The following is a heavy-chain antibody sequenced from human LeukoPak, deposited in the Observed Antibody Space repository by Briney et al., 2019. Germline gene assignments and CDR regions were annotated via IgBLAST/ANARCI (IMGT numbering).Heavy chain of an antibody. CDR1: GGSISSSGSY. V-gene: IGHV4-39*07. CDR3: ARVMAARREDLNWFDP. Sequence: SETLSLTCTVSGGSISSSGSYWGWIRQPPGKGLEWIGSVYYSGNTYNPSLKSRVTISVDTSKNQFSLNLTSVNAADTAIHYCARVMAARREDLNWFDPWGQGTLVTVSS. J-gene: IGHJ5*02. D-gene: IGHD6-6*01. CDR2: VYYSGNT.